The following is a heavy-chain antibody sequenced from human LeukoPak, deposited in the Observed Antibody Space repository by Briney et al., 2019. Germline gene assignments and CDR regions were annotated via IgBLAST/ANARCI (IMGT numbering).Heavy chain of an antibody. Sequence: PGGSLRLSCAASGFTFSSYSMNWVRQAPGKGLEWVSSISSSSSYIYYADSVKGRFTISRDNAKNSLYLQMNSLRAEDTAVYYCASLQYQLSPYAFDIWGQGTMVTVSS. V-gene: IGHV3-21*01. J-gene: IGHJ3*02. D-gene: IGHD2-2*01. CDR2: ISSSSSYI. CDR3: ASLQYQLSPYAFDI. CDR1: GFTFSSYS.